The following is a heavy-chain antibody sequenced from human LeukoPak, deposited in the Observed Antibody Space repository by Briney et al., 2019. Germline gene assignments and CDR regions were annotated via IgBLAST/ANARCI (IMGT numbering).Heavy chain of an antibody. D-gene: IGHD3-10*01. V-gene: IGHV3-30*18. CDR1: GFTFSSYG. J-gene: IGHJ4*02. CDR3: AKDEAFEWFGELLSY. CDR2: ISYDGSNK. Sequence: PGGSLRPSCAASGFTFSSYGMHWVRQAPGKGLEWVAIISYDGSNKYYADSVKGRFTISRDNSKNTLYLQMNSLRAEDTAVYYCAKDEAFEWFGELLSYWGQGTLVTVSS.